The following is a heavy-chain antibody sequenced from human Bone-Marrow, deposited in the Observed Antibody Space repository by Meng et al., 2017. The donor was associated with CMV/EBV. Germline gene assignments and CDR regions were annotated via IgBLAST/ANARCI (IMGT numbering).Heavy chain of an antibody. V-gene: IGHV3-30*04. D-gene: IGHD6-19*01. Sequence: GGSLRLSCAASGFTFSSYAMHWVRQAPGKGLEWVAVISYDGSNKYYADSVKGRFTISRDNSKNTLYLQVNSLRAEDTAVYYCARDFVSGWYVSYYYYYYGMDVWGQGTTVTGYS. CDR1: GFTFSSYA. CDR3: ARDFVSGWYVSYYYYYYGMDV. J-gene: IGHJ6*01. CDR2: ISYDGSNK.